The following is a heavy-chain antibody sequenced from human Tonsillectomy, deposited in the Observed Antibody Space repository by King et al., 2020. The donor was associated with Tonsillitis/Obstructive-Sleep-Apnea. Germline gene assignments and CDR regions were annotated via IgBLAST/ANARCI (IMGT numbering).Heavy chain of an antibody. CDR3: ARERSWFDP. Sequence: VQLQESGPGLVKPSETLSLTCTVSGGSISSYYWSWIRQPPGKGLEWIGYIYYSGSTNYNPSLKSRVTISVDTSKNQFSLKLSSVTAADTAVYYCARERSWFDPWGQGTLVTVSS. V-gene: IGHV4-59*12. J-gene: IGHJ5*02. CDR1: GGSISSYY. CDR2: IYYSGST.